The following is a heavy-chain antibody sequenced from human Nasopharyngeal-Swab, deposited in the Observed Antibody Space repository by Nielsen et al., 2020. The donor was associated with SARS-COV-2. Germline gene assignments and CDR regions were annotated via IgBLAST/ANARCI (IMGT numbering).Heavy chain of an antibody. J-gene: IGHJ4*02. CDR3: AKVRSWRLDAFDS. Sequence: GESLKISCAASGFTFSSYAMSWVRQAPGKGLEWVSVIHSARSNTYYVDSVKGRFTISRDNSKKTLFLQMDSLRVEDTAVYYCAKVRSWRLDAFDSWGKGTLVTVSS. CDR2: IHSARSNT. CDR1: GFTFSSYA. D-gene: IGHD6-13*01. V-gene: IGHV3-23*03.